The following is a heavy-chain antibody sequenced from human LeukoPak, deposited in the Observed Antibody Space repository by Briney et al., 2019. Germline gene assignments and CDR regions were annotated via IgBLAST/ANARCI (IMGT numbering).Heavy chain of an antibody. CDR2: INHSGST. CDR1: GGSFSGYY. D-gene: IGHD3-9*01. V-gene: IGHV4-34*01. J-gene: IGHJ4*02. CDR3: ARGELRYFDWLSRGTYFDY. Sequence: KPSETLSLTCAVYGGSFSGYYWSWIRQPPGKGLEWIGEINHSGSTNYNPSLKSRGTISVDTSKNQYSLKLSSVTAADTAVYYCARGELRYFDWLSRGTYFDYWGQGTLVTVSS.